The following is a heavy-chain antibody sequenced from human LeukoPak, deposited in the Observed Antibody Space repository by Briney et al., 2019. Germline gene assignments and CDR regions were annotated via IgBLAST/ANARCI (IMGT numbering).Heavy chain of an antibody. D-gene: IGHD2-15*01. CDR3: ARDRGGGSTYLDS. Sequence: PGGSLRLSCAASGFTFNIYNMNWVRQAPGKGLEWVSSISGSNSFIYYADSVKGRFTISRDNAKNSLYLQVNSLKAEDMAVYYCARDRGGGSTYLDSWGQGTLVTVSS. CDR2: ISGSNSFI. CDR1: GFTFNIYN. V-gene: IGHV3-21*01. J-gene: IGHJ4*02.